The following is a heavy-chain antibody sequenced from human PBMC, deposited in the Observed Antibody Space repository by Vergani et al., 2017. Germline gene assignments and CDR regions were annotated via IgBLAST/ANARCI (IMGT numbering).Heavy chain of an antibody. CDR2: IYYSGST. Sequence: QVQLQESGPGLVKPSQTLSLTCTVSGGSISSGGYYWSWIRQHPGKGLEWIGYIYYSGSTYYNPSLKSRVTISVDTSKNQFSLKLSSVTAADTAVYYCARESRAHDYGNYYYDDGMDVWGQGTTVTVSS. CDR3: ARESRAHDYGNYYYDDGMDV. V-gene: IGHV4-31*03. J-gene: IGHJ6*02. CDR1: GGSISSGGYY. D-gene: IGHD4-17*01.